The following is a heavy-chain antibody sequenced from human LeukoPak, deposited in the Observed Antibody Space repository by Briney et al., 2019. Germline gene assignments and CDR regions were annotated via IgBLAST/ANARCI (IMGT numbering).Heavy chain of an antibody. CDR2: ISYDGSSK. Sequence: SLXXSXAASGFTXSSYAMSWVRQAPGKGLEWMAVISYDGSSKYYADSVKGRFTISRDNSKNTLYLQMNSLGAEDTAMYYCAKDSRELPNRFDPWGQGTLVTVSS. V-gene: IGHV3-30*18. CDR1: GFTXSSYA. CDR3: AKDSRELPNRFDP. D-gene: IGHD5-24*01. J-gene: IGHJ5*02.